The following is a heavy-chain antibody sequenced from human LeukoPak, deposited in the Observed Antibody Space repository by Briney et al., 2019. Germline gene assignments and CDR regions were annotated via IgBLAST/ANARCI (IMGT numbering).Heavy chain of an antibody. CDR3: ARVVAAADT. CDR2: MNPNRGNT. CDR1: GYTFTSYD. J-gene: IGHJ5*02. V-gene: IGHV1-8*01. Sequence: ASVKVSCKCSGYTFTSYDINWVRQATGQGLEGMGWMNPNRGNTGYAQKFQGRVTMTRNTSISTAYMELSSLRSEDTAVYSCARVVAAADTWGQGTLVTVSS. D-gene: IGHD6-13*01.